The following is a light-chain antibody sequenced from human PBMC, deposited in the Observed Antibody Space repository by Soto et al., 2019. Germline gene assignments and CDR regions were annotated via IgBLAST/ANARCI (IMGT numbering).Light chain of an antibody. CDR1: SGHSSYA. J-gene: IGLJ2*01. Sequence: QSVLTQSPSASASLGASVTLTCTLSSGHSSYAIAWHQQQPEKGPRYLMKLNSDGSHSKGDGIPDRFSGSGSGAERYLTISSLQSEDEADYYCQTWGTGIPVFGGGTKVTVL. CDR2: LNSDGSH. CDR3: QTWGTGIPV. V-gene: IGLV4-69*01.